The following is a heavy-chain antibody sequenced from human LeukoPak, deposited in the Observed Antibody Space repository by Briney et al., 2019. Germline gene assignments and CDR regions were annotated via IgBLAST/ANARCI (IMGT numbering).Heavy chain of an antibody. D-gene: IGHD5-24*01. V-gene: IGHV3-21*01. CDR3: ARSVEMATPLDY. Sequence: GGSLRLSCAASGFTFSSYSMNWVRQAPGKGLEWVSSISSSSSYIYYADSVKGRFTISRDNAKNSLYLQMNSLRAEDTAVYYCARSVEMATPLDYWGQGTLVTVSS. CDR2: ISSSSSYI. J-gene: IGHJ4*02. CDR1: GFTFSSYS.